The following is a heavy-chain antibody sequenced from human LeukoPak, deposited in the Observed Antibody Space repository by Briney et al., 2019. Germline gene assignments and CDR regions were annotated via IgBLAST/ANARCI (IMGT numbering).Heavy chain of an antibody. CDR1: GTSIGSHY. J-gene: IGHJ6*03. CDR2: IYYSGST. D-gene: IGHD6-6*01. CDR3: ARGNLAAPDYYYYYMDV. Sequence: PSETLSLTCTVSGTSIGSHYWNWIRQPPGKGLEWIGYIYYSGSTHYSPSLKSRVTISLDTSKNQFSLKLSSVTAADTAVYYCARGNLAAPDYYYYYMDVWGKGTTVTVSS. V-gene: IGHV4-59*11.